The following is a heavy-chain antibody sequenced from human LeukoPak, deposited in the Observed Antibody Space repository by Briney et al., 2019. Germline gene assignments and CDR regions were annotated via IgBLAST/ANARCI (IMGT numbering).Heavy chain of an antibody. CDR2: IYHSGNT. CDR3: AREATMVRGVIISRNFDY. Sequence: PSETLSLTCTVSGYSISSGYYWGWIRQPPGKGLEWIGSIYHSGNTYYNPSLKSRVTISVDTSKNQFSLKLSSVTAADTAVYYCAREATMVRGVIISRNFDYWGRGTLVTVSS. J-gene: IGHJ4*02. V-gene: IGHV4-38-2*02. CDR1: GYSISSGYY. D-gene: IGHD3-10*01.